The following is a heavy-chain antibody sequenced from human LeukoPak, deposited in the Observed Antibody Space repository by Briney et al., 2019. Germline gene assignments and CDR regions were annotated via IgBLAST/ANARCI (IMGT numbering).Heavy chain of an antibody. D-gene: IGHD4-17*01. CDR2: ISGGGGST. CDR3: VKGATVTTRPNYDY. J-gene: IGHJ4*02. V-gene: IGHV3-23*01. CDR1: KFTVSTNK. Sequence: GGSLRLSYASTKFTVSTNKMSWVRETPGKELEWVSVISGGGGSTYYGDSVKGRFTISRDNYKNTLFLQMNSLRVEDTATYYCVKGATVTTRPNYDYWGQGTLVTVSS.